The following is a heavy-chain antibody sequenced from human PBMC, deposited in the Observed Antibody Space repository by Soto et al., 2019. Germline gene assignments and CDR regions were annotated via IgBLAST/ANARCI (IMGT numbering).Heavy chain of an antibody. CDR2: ISSSSSYT. V-gene: IGHV3-11*06. CDR3: ARRYLYGSGNKALDY. D-gene: IGHD3-10*01. CDR1: GFTFSDYY. J-gene: IGHJ4*02. Sequence: QVQLVESGGGLVKPGGSLRLSCAASGFTFSDYYMSWIRQAPGKGLEWVSYISSSSSYTNYADSVKGRFTISRDNAKNSLYLQMNSLRAEDTAVYYCARRYLYGSGNKALDYWGQGTLVTVSS.